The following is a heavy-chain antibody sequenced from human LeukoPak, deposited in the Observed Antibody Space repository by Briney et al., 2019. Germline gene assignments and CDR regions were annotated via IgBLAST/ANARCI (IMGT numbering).Heavy chain of an antibody. V-gene: IGHV3-23*01. CDR2: ISGSGGST. CDR3: AKGSGQLWLLGLLDY. D-gene: IGHD5-18*01. CDR1: GFTFSSYA. Sequence: PGGSLRLSCAASGFTFSSYAMSWARQAPGKGLEWVSAISGSGGSTYYADSVKGRFTISRDNSKNTLYLQMNSLRAEDTAVYYCAKGSGQLWLLGLLDYWGQGTLVTVSS. J-gene: IGHJ4*02.